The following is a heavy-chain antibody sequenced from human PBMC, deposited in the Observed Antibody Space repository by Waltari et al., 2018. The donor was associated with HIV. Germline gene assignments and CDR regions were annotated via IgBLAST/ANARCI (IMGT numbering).Heavy chain of an antibody. J-gene: IGHJ4*02. CDR2: INPSGGST. Sequence: QVQVVQSGAEVKKPGASVKVSCKASGYTFSSHYMHWGRQAPGQGLEWMGIINPSGGSTSDAQKFQGRVTMTRDTSTSTVYMELSSLRSEDTAVYYCARASISPRWFGSPGDYWGQGTLVTVSS. V-gene: IGHV1-46*01. CDR1: GYTFSSHY. D-gene: IGHD3-10*01. CDR3: ARASISPRWFGSPGDY.